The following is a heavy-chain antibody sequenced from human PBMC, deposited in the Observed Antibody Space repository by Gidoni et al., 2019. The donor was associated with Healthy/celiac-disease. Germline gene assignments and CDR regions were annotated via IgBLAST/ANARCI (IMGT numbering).Heavy chain of an antibody. V-gene: IGHV3-9*01. CDR1: GLTFDDYA. J-gene: IGHJ4*02. Sequence: DVQLVESGGGLVQHGRSLCLSCAASGLTFDDYALPWVRQAPEKGLEVVSGISWNSGSIGYADSVKGRFTIARDSAKNSLYLQMNSRRAEDTALYYCAKGQCSGGSSYDQTSYFDYWGQGTLVTVSS. CDR2: ISWNSGSI. D-gene: IGHD2-15*01. CDR3: AKGQCSGGSSYDQTSYFDY.